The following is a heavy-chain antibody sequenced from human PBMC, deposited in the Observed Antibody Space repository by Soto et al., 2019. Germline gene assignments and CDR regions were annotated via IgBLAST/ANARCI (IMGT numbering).Heavy chain of an antibody. D-gene: IGHD3-10*01. CDR3: AKAYGSGTRYLDV. CDR1: GFAFNSYA. CDR2: ITGTSFST. Sequence: EDLLLESGGGLVQPGGSLRLSCAASGFAFNSYAMTWVRQTPGKGLEWVATITGTSFSTNYADSVKGRFTISRDNSNNTLYLQMNSLRADDTAVYYCAKAYGSGTRYLDVWGKGATVTVSS. J-gene: IGHJ6*04. V-gene: IGHV3-23*01.